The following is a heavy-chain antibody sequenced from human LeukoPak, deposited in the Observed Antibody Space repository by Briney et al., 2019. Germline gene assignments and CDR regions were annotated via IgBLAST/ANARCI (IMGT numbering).Heavy chain of an antibody. J-gene: IGHJ3*01. CDR2: INWNGRSI. D-gene: IGHD1-20*01. V-gene: IGHV3-20*04. CDR3: ARAYGKWNDVYFYAFDL. Sequence: GVLRLSCAASGFTFSSYEMNWVRQTAGKGLEWVSGINWNGRSIGYADSVKGRFTVSRDNAKSSLYLQMNSLRAEDTALYYCARAYGKWNDVYFYAFDLWGQGTMVTVSS. CDR1: GFTFSSYE.